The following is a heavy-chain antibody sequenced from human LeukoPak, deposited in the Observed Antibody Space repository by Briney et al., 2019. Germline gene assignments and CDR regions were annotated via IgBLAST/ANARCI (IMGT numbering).Heavy chain of an antibody. D-gene: IGHD6-13*01. Sequence: ASVKVSCKASGYTFTSYGISWVRQAPGQGLEWMGWISAYNGNTNYAQKLQGRVTITADKSTSTAYMELSSLRSEDTAVYYCAGGIAAAGADYWGQGTLVTVSS. CDR2: ISAYNGNT. CDR1: GYTFTSYG. CDR3: AGGIAAAGADY. J-gene: IGHJ4*02. V-gene: IGHV1-18*01.